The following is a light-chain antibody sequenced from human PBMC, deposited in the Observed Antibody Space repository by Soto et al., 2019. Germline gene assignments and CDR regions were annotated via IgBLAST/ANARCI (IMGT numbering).Light chain of an antibody. CDR2: AAS. J-gene: IGKJ1*01. CDR3: QQYGSSRWT. V-gene: IGKV3-20*01. CDR1: QSVSSTY. Sequence: PGERATLSCRASQSVSSTYLAWYQQKPGQAPRPLISAASSRATGTPDRFSGSGSGTDFTLTISRLEPEDFAVYYCQQYGSSRWTFGQGTTVEIK.